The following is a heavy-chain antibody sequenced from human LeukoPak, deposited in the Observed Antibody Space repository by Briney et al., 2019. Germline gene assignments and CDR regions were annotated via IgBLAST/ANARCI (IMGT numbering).Heavy chain of an antibody. D-gene: IGHD6-19*01. CDR2: ISWNSGSI. CDR3: AKAGSGWYEDYFDY. Sequence: GGSLRLSCAASGFTFDDYAMHWVRQAPGKGLEWVSGISWNSGSIGYADSVKSRFTISRDNAKNSLYLQMNSLRAEDTALYYCAKAGSGWYEDYFDYWGQGTLVTVSS. J-gene: IGHJ4*02. V-gene: IGHV3-9*01. CDR1: GFTFDDYA.